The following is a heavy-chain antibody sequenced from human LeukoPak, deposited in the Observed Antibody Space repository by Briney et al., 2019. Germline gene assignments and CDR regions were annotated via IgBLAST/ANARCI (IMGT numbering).Heavy chain of an antibody. CDR1: GYTFTSYS. CDR3: ARDSGWELRHFFFDD. J-gene: IGHJ4*02. Sequence: ASVKVSCKASGYTFTSYSINWGRRAPGQGIEWMGWISPSNGDTSYAQKVQDRVTMTTDTSTRTVYMELRSLGSDDTAIYYCARDSGWELRHFFFDDWGQGTLVTVSS. CDR2: ISPSNGDT. D-gene: IGHD4-23*01. V-gene: IGHV1-18*04.